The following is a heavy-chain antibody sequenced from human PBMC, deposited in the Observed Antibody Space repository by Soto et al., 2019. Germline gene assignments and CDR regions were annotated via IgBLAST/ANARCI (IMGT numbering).Heavy chain of an antibody. V-gene: IGHV3-30*18. D-gene: IGHD3-16*02. CDR1: GFTFSSYG. CDR3: AKDLGPYDYVWGSYRRGFDY. CDR2: MSYDGSNK. Sequence: QVQLVESGGGVVQPGRSLRLSCAASGFTFSSYGMHWVRQAPGKGLEWVAVMSYDGSNKYYADSVKGRFTISRDNSKNTLYLQMNSLRAEDTAVYYCAKDLGPYDYVWGSYRRGFDYWGQGTLVTVSS. J-gene: IGHJ4*02.